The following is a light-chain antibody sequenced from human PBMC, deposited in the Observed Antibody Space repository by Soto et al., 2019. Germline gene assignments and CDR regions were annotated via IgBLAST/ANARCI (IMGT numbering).Light chain of an antibody. CDR1: QVINDY. CDR2: AAS. Sequence: DIQMTQSPSSLSAAVGDRVTITLRRRQVINDYLNWYQMKPGEAPKLLIYAASALQSGIPSRFSGSASGTEFTLTITSLQPEDFATYYCQQSYNFPRTFGQGTKVDI. CDR3: QQSYNFPRT. J-gene: IGKJ1*01. V-gene: IGKV1-39*01.